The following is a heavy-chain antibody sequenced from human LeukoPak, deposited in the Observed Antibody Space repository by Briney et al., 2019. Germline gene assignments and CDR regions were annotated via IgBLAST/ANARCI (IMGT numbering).Heavy chain of an antibody. CDR1: GFTFSTYE. CDR3: ARGLGGGTPFDF. V-gene: IGHV3-48*03. Sequence: TGGSLRLSCAASGFTFSTYEMNWVRQAPGKGLEWVSYISSSGSTRYYAESVKGLFTVSRDNAKKSLDLQVNSLRVEDSAVYYCARGLGGGTPFDFWGQGTLVTVSS. D-gene: IGHD2-15*01. CDR2: ISSSGSTR. J-gene: IGHJ4*02.